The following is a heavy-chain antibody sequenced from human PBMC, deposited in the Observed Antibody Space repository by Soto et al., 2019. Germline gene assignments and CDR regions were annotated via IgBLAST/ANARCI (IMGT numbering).Heavy chain of an antibody. J-gene: IGHJ6*03. CDR2: ISYDGSNK. Sequence: PGGSLRLSCAASGFTFSSYGMHWVRQAPGKGLEWVAVISYDGSNKYYADSVKGRFTISRDNSKNTLYLQMNSLRAEDTAVYYCAKMGYCSSTSCYVGYYYYYMDVWGKGTTVTVSS. CDR3: AKMGYCSSTSCYVGYYYYYMDV. CDR1: GFTFSSYG. V-gene: IGHV3-30*18. D-gene: IGHD2-2*01.